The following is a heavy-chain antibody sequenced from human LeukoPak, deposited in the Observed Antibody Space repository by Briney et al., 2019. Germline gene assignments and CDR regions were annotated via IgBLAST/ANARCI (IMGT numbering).Heavy chain of an antibody. J-gene: IGHJ4*02. CDR3: AGGSSWYGKTFDY. Sequence: SETLSLTCAVYGGSFSGYYWSWIRQPPGKGLEWIGEINHSGSTNYNPSLKSRVTISVDTSKNQFSLKLSSVTAADTAVYYCAGGSSWYGKTFDYWGQGTLVTVSS. V-gene: IGHV4-34*01. CDR2: INHSGST. CDR1: GGSFSGYY. D-gene: IGHD6-13*01.